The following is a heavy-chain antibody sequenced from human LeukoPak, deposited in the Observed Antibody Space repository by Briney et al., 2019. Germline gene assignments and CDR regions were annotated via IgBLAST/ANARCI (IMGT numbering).Heavy chain of an antibody. CDR2: ISGSGGST. Sequence: QSGGSLRLSCAASGFTFSSYAMSWVRQAPGKGLEWVSAISGSGGSTYYADSVKGRFTISRDNSKSTLYLQMNSLRAEDTAVYYCAKGGPYYYDSSGYYVVNLEYYFDYWGQGTLVTVSS. D-gene: IGHD3-22*01. V-gene: IGHV3-23*01. CDR1: GFTFSSYA. J-gene: IGHJ4*02. CDR3: AKGGPYYYDSSGYYVVNLEYYFDY.